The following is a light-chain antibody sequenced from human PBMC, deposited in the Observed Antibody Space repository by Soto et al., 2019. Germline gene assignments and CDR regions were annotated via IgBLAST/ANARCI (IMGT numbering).Light chain of an antibody. Sequence: QSALTQPASVSGSPGQSITISCTGTSSDIGGYVYVSWYQQHPAKAPKLIIYDVSSRPSGVSNRFSGSKSGNTAYLTISGLHAEDEADYYCYSYTASSTLYVFGTGTKLTVL. CDR3: YSYTASSTLYV. CDR1: SSDIGGYVY. J-gene: IGLJ1*01. CDR2: DVS. V-gene: IGLV2-14*03.